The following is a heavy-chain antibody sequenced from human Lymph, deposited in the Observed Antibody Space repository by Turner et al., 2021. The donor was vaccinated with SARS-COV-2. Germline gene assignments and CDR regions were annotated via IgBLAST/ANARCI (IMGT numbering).Heavy chain of an antibody. Sequence: EVQLVESGGGLVQPGGSLRLSCAASGFTFSSYAMHWVRQAPGKGLEYVSAISSEGVSTYYANSVKGRFTISRDNSKNTLYLQMVSLRAEDMAVYYCARDWRAGNYWGQGTLVTVSS. D-gene: IGHD3-3*01. V-gene: IGHV3-64*01. CDR2: ISSEGVST. CDR3: ARDWRAGNY. CDR1: GFTFSSYA. J-gene: IGHJ4*02.